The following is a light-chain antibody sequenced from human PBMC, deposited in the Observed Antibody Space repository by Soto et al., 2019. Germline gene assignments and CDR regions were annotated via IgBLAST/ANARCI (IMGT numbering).Light chain of an antibody. CDR3: QHRSSWPLT. Sequence: EVVLTQSPAPLSLSPGEGATLSCRASQSVSSYLAWYQQKPGQAPRLLIYDASKRATGIPAKFSGSGSGTDFTLTSSSLEPEDFAVYYCQHRSSWPLTFGGGTKVEI. V-gene: IGKV3-11*01. J-gene: IGKJ4*01. CDR2: DAS. CDR1: QSVSSY.